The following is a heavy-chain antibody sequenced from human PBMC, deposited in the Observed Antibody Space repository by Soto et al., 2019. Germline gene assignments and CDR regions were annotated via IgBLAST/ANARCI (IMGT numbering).Heavy chain of an antibody. Sequence: SETLSLTCTVSGGSISNYYWSWIRQPPGKGLEWIGYIYYSGSTNYNPSLKSRVTISVDTSKNQFSLKLSSVTAADTAVYYCARAEAGWFDPWGQGTLVTVSS. J-gene: IGHJ5*02. D-gene: IGHD6-13*01. CDR3: ARAEAGWFDP. CDR1: GGSISNYY. CDR2: IYYSGST. V-gene: IGHV4-59*01.